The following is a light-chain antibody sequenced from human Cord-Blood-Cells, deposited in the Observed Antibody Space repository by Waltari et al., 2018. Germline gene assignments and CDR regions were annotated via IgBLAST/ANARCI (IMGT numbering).Light chain of an antibody. Sequence: EIVLTQSPATLSLSPGERATLSCRASQSVSSYLAWYQQKPGQAPMLLIYDASNRATGIPARFSGSGSGTDFTLTISSLEPEDFAVYYCQQRSNFGQGTRLEIK. CDR3: QQRSN. CDR1: QSVSSY. CDR2: DAS. V-gene: IGKV3-11*01. J-gene: IGKJ5*01.